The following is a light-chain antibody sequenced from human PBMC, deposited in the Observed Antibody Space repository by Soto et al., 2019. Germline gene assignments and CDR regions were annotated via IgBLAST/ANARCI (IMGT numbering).Light chain of an antibody. V-gene: IGLV2-11*01. J-gene: IGLJ2*01. CDR2: DVT. CDR1: SSDVGGYNY. Sequence: QSALTQPASVSGSLGQSITISCTGSSSDVGGYNYVSWYQQHPGKAPKLIISDVTNRPSGVPDRFSGSKSGNTASLTISGLQADDEAEYYCCSYAGSYTLIFGGGTKLTVL. CDR3: CSYAGSYTLI.